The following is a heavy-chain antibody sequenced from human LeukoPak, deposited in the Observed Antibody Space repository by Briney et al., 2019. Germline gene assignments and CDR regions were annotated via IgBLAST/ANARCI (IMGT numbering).Heavy chain of an antibody. CDR1: GVTLSSYA. V-gene: IGHV3-23*01. CDR2: ISSSGSGGNT. J-gene: IGHJ2*01. Sequence: QPGGSLRLSCAGSGVTLSSYAMSWARQAPGKGLEWVSGISSSGSGGNTYYADSVKGRFTISRDSSKNTLFLHMNTLRAEDTAIYYCAKDRTVGASYWNFDLWGRGTLVTVSS. D-gene: IGHD1-26*01. CDR3: AKDRTVGASYWNFDL.